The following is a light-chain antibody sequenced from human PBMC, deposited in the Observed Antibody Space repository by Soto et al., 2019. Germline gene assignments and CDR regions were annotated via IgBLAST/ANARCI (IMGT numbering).Light chain of an antibody. J-gene: IGKJ1*01. CDR3: QQYGISPPWT. CDR2: GAS. Sequence: EIVLTQSPGTLSLSPGERATLSCRASQSVSSTYLAWFQQKPGQAPRLLIYGASSRATGIPDRFSGSGSGTDFTLTISRLEPEDFAVYYCQQYGISPPWTF. V-gene: IGKV3-20*01. CDR1: QSVSSTY.